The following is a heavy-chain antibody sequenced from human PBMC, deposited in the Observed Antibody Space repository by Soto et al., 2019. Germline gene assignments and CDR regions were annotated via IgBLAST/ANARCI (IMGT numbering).Heavy chain of an antibody. Sequence: QVQLQESGPGLVKPSETLSLTCTVSGGSISSYYWSWIRQPPGKGLEWIGYIYYSGSTNYNPSLKSRVTISIDTSKNQFSLKLSSVTAADTAVYYCAKLLWSYGTWFYPWGQVILVTVSS. D-gene: IGHD3-16*01. CDR2: IYYSGST. CDR1: GGSISSYY. V-gene: IGHV4-59*08. CDR3: AKLLWSYGTWFYP. J-gene: IGHJ5*02.